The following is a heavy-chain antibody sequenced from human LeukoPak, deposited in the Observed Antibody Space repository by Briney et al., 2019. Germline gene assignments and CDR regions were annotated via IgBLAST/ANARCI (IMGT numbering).Heavy chain of an antibody. Sequence: SQTLSLTCTVSGGSVSSGDYYWTWIRQPPGKGLEWIGYIYSRGSAYSAPSLKNRVTISVDTSKNQFSLKLSSVTAADTAVYCCARGRESNYDFWSGYQLYYYYYMDVWGKGTTVTVSS. V-gene: IGHV4-30-4*08. CDR2: IYSRGSA. CDR3: ARGRESNYDFWSGYQLYYYYYMDV. D-gene: IGHD3-3*01. J-gene: IGHJ6*03. CDR1: GGSVSSGDYY.